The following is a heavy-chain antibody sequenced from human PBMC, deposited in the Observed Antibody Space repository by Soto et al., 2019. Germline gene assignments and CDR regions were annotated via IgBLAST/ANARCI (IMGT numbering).Heavy chain of an antibody. CDR1: GFTFSSYS. Sequence: EVQLVESGGGLVKPGGSLRLSCAASGFTFSSYSMNWVRQAPGKGLEWVSSISSSSSYIYYADSVKGRFTISRDNAKNSLYLQMNSLRAEDTAVYYCASTLVATRFNYIEYWGQGTLVTVSS. J-gene: IGHJ4*02. CDR2: ISSSSSYI. V-gene: IGHV3-21*01. D-gene: IGHD5-12*01. CDR3: ASTLVATRFNYIEY.